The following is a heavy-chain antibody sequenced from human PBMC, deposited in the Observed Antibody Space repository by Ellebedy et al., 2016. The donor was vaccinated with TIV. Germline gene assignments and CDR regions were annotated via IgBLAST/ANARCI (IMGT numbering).Heavy chain of an antibody. CDR3: AKGLVHVPYYYYGMDV. V-gene: IGHV3-30*02. D-gene: IGHD3-22*01. CDR2: IRYDGSNK. CDR1: GFTFSSYG. Sequence: PGGSLRLSCAASGFTFSSYGMHWVRQAPGKGLEWVAFIRYDGSNKYYADSVKGRFTISRDNSKNTLYLQMNSLRAEDTAVYYCAKGLVHVPYYYYGMDVWGQGTTVTVSS. J-gene: IGHJ6*02.